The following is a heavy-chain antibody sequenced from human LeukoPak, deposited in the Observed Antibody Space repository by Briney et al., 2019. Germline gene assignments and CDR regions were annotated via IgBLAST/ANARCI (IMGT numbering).Heavy chain of an antibody. Sequence: GGSLRLSCAASGFTFADYAMQWVRQGPGKGLEWVSGISWNSGTIAYADSVKGRFIISRDIAKKSLYLQLNSLGAEDTAFYYCAKVASTYDTLTGAIDGWGQGILVTVSS. J-gene: IGHJ4*02. D-gene: IGHD3-9*01. CDR3: AKVASTYDTLTGAIDG. V-gene: IGHV3-9*01. CDR2: ISWNSGTI. CDR1: GFTFADYA.